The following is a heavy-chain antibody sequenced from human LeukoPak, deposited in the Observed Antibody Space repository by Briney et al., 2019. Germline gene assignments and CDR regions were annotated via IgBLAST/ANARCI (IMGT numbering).Heavy chain of an antibody. D-gene: IGHD3-16*01. CDR2: ISSSGSTI. CDR3: ARVQLGYSFDY. V-gene: IGHV3-48*04. Sequence: GGSLRLSCAASGFTFSIYSMNWVRQAPGKGLEWVSYISSSGSTIYYADSVKGRFTISRDNAKNSLYLQMNSLRAEDTAVYYCARVQLGYSFDYWGQGTLVTVSS. CDR1: GFTFSIYS. J-gene: IGHJ4*02.